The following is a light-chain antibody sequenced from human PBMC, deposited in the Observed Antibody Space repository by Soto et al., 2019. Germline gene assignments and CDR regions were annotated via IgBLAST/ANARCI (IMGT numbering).Light chain of an antibody. J-gene: IGKJ2*01. Sequence: DIQMTQSPSSLSASLGDRVSLTCRASQTISNYLNWYQQKPGKAPKLLIYAASSLQSGVPSRFSGSGSGTDFTLTISSLPPEDCATYYGQQSYSNPPTFGQGTKLEIK. CDR2: AAS. CDR1: QTISNY. V-gene: IGKV1-39*01. CDR3: QQSYSNPPT.